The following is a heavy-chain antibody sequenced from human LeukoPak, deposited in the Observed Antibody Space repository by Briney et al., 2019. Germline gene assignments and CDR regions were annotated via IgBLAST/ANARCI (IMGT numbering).Heavy chain of an antibody. D-gene: IGHD6-19*01. J-gene: IGHJ6*03. CDR2: IYYSGST. CDR3: AVLPYSSGWYHAWYYYYYMDV. Sequence: PSETLSLTCTVSGGSISSYYWSWIRQPPGKGLEWIGYIYYSGSTNYNPSLKSRVTISVDTSKNQFSLKLSSVTAADTAVYYCAVLPYSSGWYHAWYYYYYMDVWGKGTTVTVSS. CDR1: GGSISSYY. V-gene: IGHV4-59*01.